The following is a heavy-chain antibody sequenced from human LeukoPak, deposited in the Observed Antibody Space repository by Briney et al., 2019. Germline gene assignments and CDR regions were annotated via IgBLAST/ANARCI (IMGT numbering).Heavy chain of an antibody. CDR2: ISYDGSNK. Sequence: GGSLRLSCAASGFTFSSYAMHWVRQAPGKGLEWVAVISYDGSNKYYADSVKGRFTISRDNSKNTLYLQMNSLRAEDTAVYYCARDLTARGSYYFDYWGREPWSPSPQ. J-gene: IGHJ4*02. D-gene: IGHD5-18*01. V-gene: IGHV3-30-3*01. CDR1: GFTFSSYA. CDR3: ARDLTARGSYYFDY.